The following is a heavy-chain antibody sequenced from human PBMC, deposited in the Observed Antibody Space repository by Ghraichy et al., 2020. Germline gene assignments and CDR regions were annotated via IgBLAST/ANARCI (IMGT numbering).Heavy chain of an antibody. D-gene: IGHD3-10*01. CDR1: GFTFSSYA. CDR2: ISGSGGST. CDR3: AKDPSSLRITMVRGTQSGGFDP. Sequence: GGSLRLSCAASGFTFSSYAMSWVRQAPGKGLEWVSAISGSGGSTYYADSVKGRFTISRDNSKNTLYLQMNSLRAEDTAVYYCAKDPSSLRITMVRGTQSGGFDPWGQGTLVTVSS. V-gene: IGHV3-23*01. J-gene: IGHJ5*02.